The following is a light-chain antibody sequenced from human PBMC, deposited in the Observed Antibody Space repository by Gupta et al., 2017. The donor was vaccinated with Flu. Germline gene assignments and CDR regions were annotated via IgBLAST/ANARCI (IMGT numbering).Light chain of an antibody. Sequence: TSDVGGFDYVSWYQQHPGKVPQLMIYGVTNRPSGISNRFSGSKSGSTASLTISGLQAEDEADYYCASRTSGRTPHVFGTGTKVTVL. CDR3: ASRTSGRTPHV. CDR2: GVT. V-gene: IGLV2-14*03. J-gene: IGLJ1*01. CDR1: TSDVGGFDY.